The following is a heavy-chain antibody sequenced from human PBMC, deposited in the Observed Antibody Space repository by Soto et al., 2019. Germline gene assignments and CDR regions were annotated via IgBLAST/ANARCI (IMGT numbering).Heavy chain of an antibody. D-gene: IGHD3-10*01. CDR3: ARPGDYYYHGMDV. CDR2: IDPSDSYT. V-gene: IGHV5-10-1*01. J-gene: IGHJ6*02. Sequence: MTNSCKGFGDSSTSFWIGRVSKMPGKGLEWMGRIDPSDSYTNYSPSFQGHVTISADKSISTAYLQWRSLKASDTAMYYCARPGDYYYHGMDVWGQRTTVSIPS. CDR1: GDSSTSFW.